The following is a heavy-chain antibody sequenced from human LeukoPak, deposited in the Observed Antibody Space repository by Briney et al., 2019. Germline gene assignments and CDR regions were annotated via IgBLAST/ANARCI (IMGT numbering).Heavy chain of an antibody. CDR1: GFIFSSYW. CDR3: SSQPAVIALDF. CDR2: IKQDGSGK. J-gene: IGHJ4*02. V-gene: IGHV3-7*01. D-gene: IGHD2-21*01. Sequence: PGGSLRLSCAASGFIFSSYWMTWVRQVPGKGLEWVANIKQDGSGKHYVDSVKVRFTISRDNAKSSLYLQMDSLRVEDTAVYYCSSQPAVIALDFWGQGALVTVSS.